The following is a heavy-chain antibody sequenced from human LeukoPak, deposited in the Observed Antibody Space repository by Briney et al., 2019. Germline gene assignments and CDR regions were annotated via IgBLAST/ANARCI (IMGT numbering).Heavy chain of an antibody. D-gene: IGHD2-2*01. J-gene: IGHJ3*02. V-gene: IGHV3-30*04. Sequence: GGSLRLSCAASGFTFSSYAMHWVRQAPGKGLEWVAVISYVGSNKYYADSVKGRFTISRDNSKNTLYLQMNSLRAEDTAVYYCAREGIVVVPAAMLSGAFDIWGQGTMVTVSS. CDR2: ISYVGSNK. CDR3: AREGIVVVPAAMLSGAFDI. CDR1: GFTFSSYA.